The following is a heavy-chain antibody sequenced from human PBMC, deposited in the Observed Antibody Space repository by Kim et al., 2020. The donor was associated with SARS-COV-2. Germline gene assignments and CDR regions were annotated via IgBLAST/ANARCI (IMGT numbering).Heavy chain of an antibody. D-gene: IGHD3-10*01. CDR3: ARRVGGRRAFDI. V-gene: IGHV4-34*01. J-gene: IGHJ3*02. Sequence: NDNPSLESGVNITVDATKNQFVLKRSSVTAADTAVYYCARRVGGRRAFDIWGQGTMVTVSS.